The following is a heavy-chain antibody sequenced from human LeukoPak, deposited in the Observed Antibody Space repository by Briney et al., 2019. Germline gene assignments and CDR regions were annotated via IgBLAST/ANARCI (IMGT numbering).Heavy chain of an antibody. CDR2: INHSGST. D-gene: IGHD5-18*01. CDR3: ARGRGYGYGRGDDY. CDR1: GGSFSGYY. J-gene: IGHJ4*02. Sequence: PSETLSLTCAVYGGSFSGYYWSWIRQPPGKGLEWIGEINHSGSTNYNPSLKSRVTISVDTSKNQFSLKLSSVTAADTAVYYCARGRGYGYGRGDDYWGQGTLVTVSS. V-gene: IGHV4-34*01.